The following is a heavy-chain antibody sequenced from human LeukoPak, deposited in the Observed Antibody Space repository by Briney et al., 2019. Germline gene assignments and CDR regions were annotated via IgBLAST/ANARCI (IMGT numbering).Heavy chain of an antibody. CDR2: ISGSGGST. V-gene: IGHV3-23*01. J-gene: IGHJ4*02. Sequence: GGSLRLSCAASGFTFSSYAMSWVRQAPGKGLEWVSAISGSGGSTYYADSVKGRFTISRDNSRNTLYLQMNSLRAEDTAVYYCTRDSTTFRFGYWGQGTLVTVSS. CDR1: GFTFSSYA. CDR3: TRDSTTFRFGY. D-gene: IGHD4-11*01.